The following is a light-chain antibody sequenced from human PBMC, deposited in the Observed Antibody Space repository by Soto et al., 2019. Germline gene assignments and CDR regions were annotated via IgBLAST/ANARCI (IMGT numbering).Light chain of an antibody. CDR2: GNT. V-gene: IGLV1-40*01. CDR3: QSYDNSLSGFYV. J-gene: IGLJ1*01. Sequence: QSVLTQPPSVSGAPGQSGTISCTGVSTSIGANSDVHWYQQLTGAAPKLLIYGNTNRPSGVSDRFSASKSGTSASLAITGLQAEDEADYYCQSYDNSLSGFYVFGTGTKVTVL. CDR1: STSIGANSD.